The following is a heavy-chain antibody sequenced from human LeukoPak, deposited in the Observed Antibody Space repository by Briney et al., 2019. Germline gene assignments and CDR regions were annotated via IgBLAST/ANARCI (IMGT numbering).Heavy chain of an antibody. Sequence: GGSLRLSCAASGFTFSNYGMSWVRQPPGKGLEWVSYISSSGSTIYYADSVKGRFTISRDNAKNSLYLQMNSLRAEDTAVYYCAELGITMIGGVWGKGTTVTISS. CDR3: AELGITMIGGV. CDR2: ISSSGSTI. D-gene: IGHD3-10*02. V-gene: IGHV3-48*04. J-gene: IGHJ6*04. CDR1: GFTFSNYG.